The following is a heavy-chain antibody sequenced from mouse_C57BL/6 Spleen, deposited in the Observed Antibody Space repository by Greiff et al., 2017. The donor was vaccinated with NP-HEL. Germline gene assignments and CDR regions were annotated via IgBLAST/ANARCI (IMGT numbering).Heavy chain of an antibody. D-gene: IGHD2-5*01. CDR2: IWSGGST. CDR3: ASSNHYAMDY. V-gene: IGHV2-2*01. J-gene: IGHJ4*01. Sequence: VQLQQSGPGLVQPSQSLSITCTVSGFSLTSYGVHWVRQSPGKGLEWLGVIWSGGSTDYNAAFISRLSISKDNSKSQVFFKMNSLQADDTAIYYCASSNHYAMDYWGQGTSVTVSS. CDR1: GFSLTSYG.